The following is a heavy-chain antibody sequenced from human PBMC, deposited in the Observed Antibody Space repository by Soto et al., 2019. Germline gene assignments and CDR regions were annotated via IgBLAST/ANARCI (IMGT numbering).Heavy chain of an antibody. Sequence: ASVKVSCKASGDTFTSYGISWVRQAPGQGLEWMGWISAYNGNTNYAQKLQGRVTMTTDTSTSTAYMELRSLRSDDTAVYYCARGANIVVVTAIPNWFDHWGHGTLVTVSS. D-gene: IGHD2-21*02. J-gene: IGHJ5*02. CDR2: ISAYNGNT. CDR3: ARGANIVVVTAIPNWFDH. V-gene: IGHV1-18*01. CDR1: GDTFTSYG.